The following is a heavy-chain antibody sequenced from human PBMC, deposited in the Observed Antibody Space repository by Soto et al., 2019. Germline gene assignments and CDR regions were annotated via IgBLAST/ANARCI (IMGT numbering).Heavy chain of an antibody. D-gene: IGHD3-16*01. Sequence: EVQLLESGGGLVQPGGSLRLSCAASGLRVSSFAMTWVRQAPGKGLEWISSVNGDGTATYYANSVKGRFTISRDTSKNTLYLQRDSLRAEDTAVYYCAKITRSWGQGTLVTVSS. V-gene: IGHV3-23*01. CDR2: VNGDGTAT. CDR3: AKITRS. J-gene: IGHJ4*02. CDR1: GLRVSSFA.